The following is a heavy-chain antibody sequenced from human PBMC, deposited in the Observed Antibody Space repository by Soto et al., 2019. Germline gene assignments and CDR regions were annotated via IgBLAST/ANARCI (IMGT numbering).Heavy chain of an antibody. J-gene: IGHJ5*02. CDR2: ISGSGGST. D-gene: IGHD3-10*01. CDR1: GFTFSSYA. V-gene: IGHV3-23*01. CDR3: AKIPGPGVGGRNWFDP. Sequence: GGSLRLSCAASGFTFSSYAMSWVRQAPGKGLEWVSAISGSGGSTYYADSVKGRFTISRDNSKNTLYLQMNSLRAEDTAVYYCAKIPGPGVGGRNWFDPWGQGTLVTVSS.